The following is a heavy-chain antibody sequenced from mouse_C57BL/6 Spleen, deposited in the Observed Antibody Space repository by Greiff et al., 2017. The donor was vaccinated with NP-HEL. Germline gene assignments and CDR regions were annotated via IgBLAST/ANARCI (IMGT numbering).Heavy chain of an antibody. V-gene: IGHV1-26*01. Sequence: VQLQQSGPELVKPGASVKISCKASGYTFTDYYMNWVKQSHGKSLEWIGDINPNNGGTSYNQKFKGKATLTVDKSSSTAYMELRSLTSEDSSVYYCARPIYYYGIYYFDYWGQGTTLTVSS. D-gene: IGHD1-1*01. CDR3: ARPIYYYGIYYFDY. CDR1: GYTFTDYY. J-gene: IGHJ2*01. CDR2: INPNNGGT.